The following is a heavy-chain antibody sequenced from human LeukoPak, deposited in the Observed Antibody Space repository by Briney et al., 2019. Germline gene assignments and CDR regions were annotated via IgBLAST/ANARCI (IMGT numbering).Heavy chain of an antibody. CDR2: ISGSADST. J-gene: IGHJ3*02. V-gene: IGHV3-23*01. D-gene: IGHD2-2*01. CDR3: CPSGDAFDI. CDR1: GFTFNNYA. Sequence: QAGGSLRLSCAASGFTFNNYAVHWVRQAPGKGLEWVSGISGSADSTKYADSVKGRFTISRDNSKKTLYVRMNSLRAEDTATPTSCPSGDAFDIWGQGTMVTVSS.